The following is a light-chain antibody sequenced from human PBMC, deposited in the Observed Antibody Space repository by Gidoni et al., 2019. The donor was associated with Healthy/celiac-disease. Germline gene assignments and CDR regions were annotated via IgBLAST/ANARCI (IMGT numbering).Light chain of an antibody. J-gene: IGKJ4*01. V-gene: IGKV1-13*02. CDR3: QQFNSYPH. CDR1: QGISSA. CDR2: DAS. Sequence: AIQLTQSPSSLSASVGDRVTITCRASQGISSALAWYQQKPGKAHKLLIYDASSLESGVPSRFSGSGSGTDFTLTISSLQPEDFATYYCQQFNSYPHFGGXTKVEIK.